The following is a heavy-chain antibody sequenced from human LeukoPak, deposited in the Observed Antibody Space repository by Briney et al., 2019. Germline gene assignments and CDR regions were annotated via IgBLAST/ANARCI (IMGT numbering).Heavy chain of an antibody. V-gene: IGHV4-59*01. J-gene: IGHJ6*02. CDR1: GGSISSYY. Sequence: SETLSLTCAVSGGSISSYYWSWIRQPPGKGLEWVGYIYYSGSTKYNPSLKCRVTISVHTSKNQFSLKLSSVAAADTAVYYCARSVTCYGMDVWGQGTTVTVSS. CDR3: ARSVTCYGMDV. D-gene: IGHD4-11*01. CDR2: IYYSGST.